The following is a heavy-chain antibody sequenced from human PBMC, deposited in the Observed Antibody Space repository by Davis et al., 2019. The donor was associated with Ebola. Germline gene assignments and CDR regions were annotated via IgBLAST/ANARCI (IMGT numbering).Heavy chain of an antibody. J-gene: IGHJ6*02. V-gene: IGHV1-69*13. Sequence: SVKVSCKASGGTFSSYAISWVRQAPGQGLEWMGGIIPIFGTANYAQKFQGRVTITADESTSTAYMELSSLRSEDTAVYYCARDLAPPTIFGVVTLYGMDVWGQGTTVTVSS. CDR3: ARDLAPPTIFGVVTLYGMDV. CDR1: GGTFSSYA. CDR2: IIPIFGTA. D-gene: IGHD3-3*01.